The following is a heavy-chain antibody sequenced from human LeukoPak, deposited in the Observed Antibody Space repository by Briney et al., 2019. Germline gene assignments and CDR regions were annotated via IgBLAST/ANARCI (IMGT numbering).Heavy chain of an antibody. V-gene: IGHV1-2*06. CDR2: INPNSGGT. CDR1: GYTFTGYY. Sequence: GASVKVSCKASGYTFTGYYMHWVRQAPGQGLEWMGRINPNSGGTNYAQKFQGRVTMTRDTSISTAYMELSRLRSDDTAVYYCARDQWSGSGAYYYGMDVWGQGTTVTVSS. D-gene: IGHD3-3*01. J-gene: IGHJ6*02. CDR3: ARDQWSGSGAYYYGMDV.